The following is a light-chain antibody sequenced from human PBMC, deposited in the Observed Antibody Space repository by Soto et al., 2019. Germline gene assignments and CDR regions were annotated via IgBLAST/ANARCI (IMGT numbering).Light chain of an antibody. CDR3: QHYSNWPPWT. V-gene: IGKV3-15*01. CDR2: GAS. Sequence: ELLMTQSPSTVSVSPLERSTLSCMTSQSVITNLAWYQQKPGQAPRLLIYGASTRATGIPARFSGSGSGTEFTLTISSLQSEDFAVYYCQHYSNWPPWTFGQGTKVDVK. CDR1: QSVITN. J-gene: IGKJ1*01.